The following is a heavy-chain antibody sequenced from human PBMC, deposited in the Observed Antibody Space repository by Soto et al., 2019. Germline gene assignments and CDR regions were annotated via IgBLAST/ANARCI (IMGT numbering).Heavy chain of an antibody. D-gene: IGHD2-2*02. V-gene: IGHV1-69*13. Sequence: GASVKVSCKASGGTFSSYAISWVRQAPGQGLEWMGGIIPIFGTANYAQKFQGRVTITADESTSTAYMELSSLRSEDTAVYYCARDGAYQPLLYDWFDPWGKGTLVTVSS. CDR3: ARDGAYQPLLYDWFDP. J-gene: IGHJ5*02. CDR2: IIPIFGTA. CDR1: GGTFSSYA.